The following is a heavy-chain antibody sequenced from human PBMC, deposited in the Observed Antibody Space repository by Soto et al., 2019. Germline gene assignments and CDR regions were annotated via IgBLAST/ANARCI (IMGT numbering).Heavy chain of an antibody. J-gene: IGHJ6*02. CDR3: ARGLGYYHFWSGPEGRYYGMDV. D-gene: IGHD3-3*01. Sequence: ASVKVSCKASGYTFTSYGISWVRQAPGQGLEWMGWISAYNGNTNYAQKLQGRVTMTTDTSTSTAYMELRSLRSDDTAVYYCARGLGYYHFWSGPEGRYYGMDVWGQGTTVTVSS. CDR1: GYTFTSYG. CDR2: ISAYNGNT. V-gene: IGHV1-18*01.